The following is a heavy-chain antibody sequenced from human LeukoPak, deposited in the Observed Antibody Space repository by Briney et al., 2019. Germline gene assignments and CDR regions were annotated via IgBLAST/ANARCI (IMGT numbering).Heavy chain of an antibody. CDR2: IKQDGSEK. J-gene: IGHJ5*02. V-gene: IGHV3-7*01. D-gene: IGHD2-2*01. CDR3: ARDRGVVVPAAHNWFDP. CDR1: GFTFSSYS. Sequence: GGSLRLSCAASGFTFSSYSMNWVRQAPGKGLEWVANIKQDGSEKYYVDSVKGRFTISRDNAKNSLYLQMNSLRAEDTAVYYCARDRGVVVPAAHNWFDPWGQGTLVTVSS.